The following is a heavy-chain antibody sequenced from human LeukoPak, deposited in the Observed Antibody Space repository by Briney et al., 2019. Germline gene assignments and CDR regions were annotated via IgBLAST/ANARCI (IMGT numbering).Heavy chain of an antibody. D-gene: IGHD2-15*01. CDR3: ASAGYCSGGSCYGIDY. Sequence: SETLSLTCAVSGVSISSSNYYWGWIRQPPGKGLEWIASIYYNGNTHYNPSLKSRVTISVDTSKNQFSLKLSSVTAADTAVYYCASAGYCSGGSCYGIDYWGQGTLVTVSS. V-gene: IGHV4-39*07. CDR1: GVSISSSNYY. J-gene: IGHJ4*02. CDR2: IYYNGNT.